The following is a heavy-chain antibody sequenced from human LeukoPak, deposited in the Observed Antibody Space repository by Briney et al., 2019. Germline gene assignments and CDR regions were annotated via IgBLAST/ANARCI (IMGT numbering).Heavy chain of an antibody. CDR3: ARQVKIVVVTATFDY. D-gene: IGHD2-21*02. Sequence: GASVKVSCKASGYTFTCYYMHWVRQAPGQGLEWMGIINPSGGSTSYAQKFQGRVTMTRDTSTSTVYMELSSLRSEDTAVYYCARQVKIVVVTATFDYWGQGTLVTVSS. CDR1: GYTFTCYY. J-gene: IGHJ4*02. V-gene: IGHV1-46*01. CDR2: INPSGGST.